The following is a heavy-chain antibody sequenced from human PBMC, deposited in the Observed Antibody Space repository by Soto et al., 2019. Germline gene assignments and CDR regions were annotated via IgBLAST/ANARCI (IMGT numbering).Heavy chain of an antibody. CDR3: ASSSRVLLDY. V-gene: IGHV1-69*02. CDR1: GGTFSSYS. D-gene: IGHD3-10*01. J-gene: IGHJ4*02. CDR2: IIPILGIA. Sequence: QDQLVQSGAEVKKPGSSVKVSCKASGGTFSSYSISWVRQAPGQGLEWMGRIIPILGIANYAQKFQGRVTITADKSTSAAYMELSSLRSEYTAVYYCASSSRVLLDYWGQGTLVTVSS.